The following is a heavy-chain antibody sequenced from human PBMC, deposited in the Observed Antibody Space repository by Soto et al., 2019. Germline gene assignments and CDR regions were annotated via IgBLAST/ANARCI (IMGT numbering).Heavy chain of an antibody. CDR1: GFTFGDYW. Sequence: EVQLVESGGGLVQPGGSLRLSCVASGFTFGDYWMVWVRQAPGKGLVWVSRIKNDGSHIDYAESVRGRFTISRDNAKNTVYLQMNSLRAKDTAVYYCGRERWALGDYWGQGTLVTVSS. CDR3: GRERWALGDY. J-gene: IGHJ4*02. CDR2: IKNDGSHI. V-gene: IGHV3-74*01. D-gene: IGHD3-16*01.